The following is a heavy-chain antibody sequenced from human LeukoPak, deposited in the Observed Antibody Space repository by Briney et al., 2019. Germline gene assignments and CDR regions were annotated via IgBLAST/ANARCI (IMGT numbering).Heavy chain of an antibody. D-gene: IGHD3-10*01. J-gene: IGHJ4*02. CDR1: GGTFSSYA. CDR2: IIPIFGTA. CDR3: ARARDYYGSGSYNQFDY. Sequence: SVKVSCKASGGTFSSYAISWVRQAPGQGLEWMGGIIPIFGTANYAQKFQGRVTITADESTSTAYMELSRLRSDDTAVYYCARARDYYGSGSYNQFDYWGQGTLVTVSS. V-gene: IGHV1-69*01.